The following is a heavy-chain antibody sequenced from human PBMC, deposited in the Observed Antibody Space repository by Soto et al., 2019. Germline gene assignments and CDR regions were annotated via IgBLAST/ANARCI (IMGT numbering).Heavy chain of an antibody. CDR3: AHRRGDLLTSHYYFNS. CDR2: ISWDGEK. Sequence: ITLKESGPTLVKPTQTLTLTCTFSGFSLNTRGVGVGWIRQPPGKALEWLALISWDGEKRYSPSLKSRLTITKDTSENQVVLTMTNIAPVDTATYYCAHRRGDLLTSHYYFNSRGQGTLVTVSS. D-gene: IGHD3-9*01. J-gene: IGHJ4*02. CDR1: GFSLNTRGVG. V-gene: IGHV2-5*02.